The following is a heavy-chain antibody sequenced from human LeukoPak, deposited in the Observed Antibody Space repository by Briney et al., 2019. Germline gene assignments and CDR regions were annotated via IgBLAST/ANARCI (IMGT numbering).Heavy chain of an antibody. CDR1: GLIFSSFS. Sequence: GGSLRLSCAASGLIFSSFSFNWVRQPPGKGLELVAYVSSVNNYIFYADSVKGRFTISRDNARKSVYLQMNSLRDEDTAVYYCSRDQGTDYGDYYSDYWGQGTLVTVSP. D-gene: IGHD4-17*01. J-gene: IGHJ4*02. CDR2: VSSVNNYI. CDR3: SRDQGTDYGDYYSDY. V-gene: IGHV3-21*01.